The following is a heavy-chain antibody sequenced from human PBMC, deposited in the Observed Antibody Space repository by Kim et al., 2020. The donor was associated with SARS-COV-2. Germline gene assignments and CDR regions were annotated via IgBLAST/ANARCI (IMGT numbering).Heavy chain of an antibody. J-gene: IGHJ6*02. D-gene: IGHD2-2*01. Sequence: DPAGGRFTNSRDNSKNTLSLQMNSLRAEDTAVYYCAKEGAPAANSGMDVWGQGTTVTVSS. CDR3: AKEGAPAANSGMDV. V-gene: IGHV3-23*01.